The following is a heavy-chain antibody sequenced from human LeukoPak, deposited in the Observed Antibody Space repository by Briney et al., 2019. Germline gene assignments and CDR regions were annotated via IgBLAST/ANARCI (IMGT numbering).Heavy chain of an antibody. D-gene: IGHD3-16*01. CDR3: ARRFSSAYYGTDYFDY. CDR2: INPKSGGT. CDR1: GYTFTGYS. V-gene: IGHV1-2*02. Sequence: ASVKVSCKASGYTFTGYSLYWVRQAPGQGLEWLGLINPKSGGTYYVQKFLGRATMTRDTSISTAYMELSTLTSDDTAVYFCARRFSSAYYGTDYFDYWGQGTLVTVSS. J-gene: IGHJ4*02.